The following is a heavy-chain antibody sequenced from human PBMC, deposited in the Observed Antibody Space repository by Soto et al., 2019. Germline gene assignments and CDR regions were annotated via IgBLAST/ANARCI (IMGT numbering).Heavy chain of an antibody. D-gene: IGHD3-22*01. J-gene: IGHJ4*02. Sequence: PGGSLRLSCAASGFSFGTYAMTWVRQAPGKGLDWISTISGSGGSTYYADSVKGRFTISRDNSKNTLYLQMNSLRAEDTAVYYCAKEDPRGYRFDYWGQGTLVTVSS. V-gene: IGHV3-23*01. CDR2: ISGSGGST. CDR1: GFSFGTYA. CDR3: AKEDPRGYRFDY.